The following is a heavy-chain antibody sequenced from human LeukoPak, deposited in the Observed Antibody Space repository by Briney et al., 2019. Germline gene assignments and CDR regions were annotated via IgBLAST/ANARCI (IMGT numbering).Heavy chain of an antibody. CDR3: ARGDEYCSSTSCYAGPSYGLDV. D-gene: IGHD2-2*01. V-gene: IGHV4-39*01. CDR1: GGSISSSSYY. J-gene: IGHJ6*02. Sequence: SETLSLTCTVSGGSISSSSYYWGWVRQPPGKGLEWIGSIYYSGNTYYNPSLKSRVTISVDTSKNQFSLKLSSVTAADTAVYHCARGDEYCSSTSCYAGPSYGLDVWGQGTTVTVSS. CDR2: IYYSGNT.